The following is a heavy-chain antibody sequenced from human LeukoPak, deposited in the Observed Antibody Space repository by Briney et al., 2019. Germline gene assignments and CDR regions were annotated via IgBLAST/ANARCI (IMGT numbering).Heavy chain of an antibody. Sequence: SETLSLTCTVSGGSISSSSYYWGWIRQPPGKGLEWIGSIYYSGSTYYNPSLKGRVTISVDTSKNHFSLKLSSVTAADTAVYYCASSLLGATSPGFDYWGQGTLVTVFS. CDR1: GGSISSSSYY. J-gene: IGHJ4*02. CDR3: ASSLLGATSPGFDY. V-gene: IGHV4-39*01. CDR2: IYYSGST. D-gene: IGHD1-26*01.